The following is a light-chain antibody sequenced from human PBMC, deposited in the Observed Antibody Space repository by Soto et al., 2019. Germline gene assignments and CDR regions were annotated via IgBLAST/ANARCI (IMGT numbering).Light chain of an antibody. Sequence: EIVMTQSPATLSVSPGERATLSCRASQSVSRDLAWYQQKPGQAPRLLIYGASTRAAGIPARFSGSGSGTDFTLTISSLQPDDFATYYCQQYESYSPLTFGGGTKVDIK. CDR1: QSVSRD. V-gene: IGKV3-15*01. CDR2: GAS. CDR3: QQYESYSPLT. J-gene: IGKJ4*01.